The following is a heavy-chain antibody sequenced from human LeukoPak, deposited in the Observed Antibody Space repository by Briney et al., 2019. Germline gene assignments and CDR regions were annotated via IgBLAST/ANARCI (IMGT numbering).Heavy chain of an antibody. D-gene: IGHD6-19*01. Sequence: SETLSLTCTVSGVSISSSSYYWGWIRQPPGKGLEWIGSIYYSGSTYYDPSLKSRVTISVDTSKNQFSLKLSSVTAADTAVYYCAIGAYSSGWTTALYYYDYYMDGWVKGTTVTVSS. V-gene: IGHV4-39*07. CDR1: GVSISSSSYY. J-gene: IGHJ6*03. CDR3: AIGAYSSGWTTALYYYDYYMDG. CDR2: IYYSGST.